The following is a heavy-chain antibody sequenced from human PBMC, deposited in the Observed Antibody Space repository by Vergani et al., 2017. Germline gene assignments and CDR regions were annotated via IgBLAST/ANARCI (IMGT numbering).Heavy chain of an antibody. J-gene: IGHJ3*02. CDR3: ARDTPGGSYRENAFDI. CDR1: GFTFSSYS. V-gene: IGHV3-21*01. D-gene: IGHD1-26*01. Sequence: EVQLVESGGGLVKPGGSLRLSCAASGFTFSSYSMNWVRQAPGKGLEWVSSISSSSSYIYYADSVKGRFTISRDNAKNSLYLQMNSLRAEDTAVYYCARDTPGGSYRENAFDIWGQGTMVTVSS. CDR2: ISSSSSYI.